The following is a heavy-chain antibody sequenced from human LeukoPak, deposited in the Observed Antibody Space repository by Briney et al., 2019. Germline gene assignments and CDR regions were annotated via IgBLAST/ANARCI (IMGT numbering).Heavy chain of an antibody. J-gene: IGHJ6*04. CDR1: GSTFFNYG. Sequence: PGGSLRLSCAASGSTFFNYGMTWVRQAPGKGLVWVASITASGDGTYYADSVKGRFTISRDNSNYALSLQMKGLTADDTAVYYCSWWIGWGKGTTVIVTS. CDR2: ITASGDGT. D-gene: IGHD2-15*01. CDR3: SWWIG. V-gene: IGHV3-23*01.